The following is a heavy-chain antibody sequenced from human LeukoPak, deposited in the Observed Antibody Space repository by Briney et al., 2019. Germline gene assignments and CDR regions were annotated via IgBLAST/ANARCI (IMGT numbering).Heavy chain of an antibody. J-gene: IGHJ4*02. V-gene: IGHV3-30*18. Sequence: GRSLRLSCAASGFTFSSYGMHWVRQAPGKGLEWVAVISYDGSNKYYADSVKGRFTISRDNPKNTLYLQMNSLRAEDTAVYYCAKLVGSTSNFDYWGQGTLVTVSS. CDR2: ISYDGSNK. D-gene: IGHD6-25*01. CDR3: AKLVGSTSNFDY. CDR1: GFTFSSYG.